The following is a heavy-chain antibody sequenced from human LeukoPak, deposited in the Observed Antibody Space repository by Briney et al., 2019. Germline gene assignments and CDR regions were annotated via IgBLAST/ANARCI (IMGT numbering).Heavy chain of an antibody. CDR2: ISYSWWT. D-gene: IGHD2-2*02. CDR3: VGGYCSSISCYRDAFDI. V-gene: IGHV4-59*01. Sequence: SGTLPVTCIGSGGSISSYYLSWIRQPPGKGLEGIGYISYSWWTNYNPSLQSGVTITVDKSKSQFSLKLSSVTAADTAVYYCVGGYCSSISCYRDAFDIWGRGTMVTVSS. CDR1: GGSISSYY. J-gene: IGHJ3*02.